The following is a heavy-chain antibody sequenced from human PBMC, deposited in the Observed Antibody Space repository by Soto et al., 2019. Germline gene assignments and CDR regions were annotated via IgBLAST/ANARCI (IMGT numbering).Heavy chain of an antibody. CDR2: IGGSGGSS. J-gene: IGHJ1*01. V-gene: IGHV3-23*01. CDR1: GFTFSIYT. D-gene: IGHD2-15*01. Sequence: GGSLRLSCAASGFTFSIYTMSWVRQAPGKGLEWVSSIGGSGGSSNYADFVKGRFTISRDNSKNTVYLQMSSLRAEDTAVYYCAKDKEIVGWGQGTLVTVSS. CDR3: AKDKEIVG.